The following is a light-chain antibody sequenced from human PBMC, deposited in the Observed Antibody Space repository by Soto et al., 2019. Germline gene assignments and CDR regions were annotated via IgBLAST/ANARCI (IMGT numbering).Light chain of an antibody. Sequence: EIVLTQSPATLSSSPGETATLSCRASQYVGSRLAWYQHKPGQAPRLLIYYMSKRATGIPARFSGSGSGTDFTLTISSIAPDDFAIYYCHQRQSLPRTFGQGTKVEIK. CDR1: QYVGSR. CDR2: YMS. J-gene: IGKJ1*01. V-gene: IGKV3-11*01. CDR3: HQRQSLPRT.